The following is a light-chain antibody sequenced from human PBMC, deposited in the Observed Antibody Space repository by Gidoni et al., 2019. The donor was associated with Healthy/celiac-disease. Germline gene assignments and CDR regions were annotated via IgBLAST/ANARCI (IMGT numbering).Light chain of an antibody. J-gene: IGLJ1*01. CDR1: KLGDKY. CDR2: QDS. V-gene: IGLV3-1*01. Sequence: VSVSPGQTASITCSGDKLGDKYACWYQQKPGQSPVLVIYQDSKRPSGIPERFSGSNSGNTATLTISGTQAMDEADYYCQAWDSSTAPYVFGTGTKVTVL. CDR3: QAWDSSTAPYV.